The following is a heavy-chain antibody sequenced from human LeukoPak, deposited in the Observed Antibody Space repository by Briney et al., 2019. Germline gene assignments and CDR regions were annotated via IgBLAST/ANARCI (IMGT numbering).Heavy chain of an antibody. CDR2: TYYRSKWYN. J-gene: IGHJ2*01. Sequence: SQTLSLTCAISGDSVSSNSAAWNWIRQSPSRGLEWLGRTYYRSKWYNDYAVSVKSRITINPDTSKNQFSLQLNSVTPEDTAVYYCARDELVPDYYGSGSASDAHWYFDLWGRGTLVTVSS. CDR3: ARDELVPDYYGSGSASDAHWYFDL. V-gene: IGHV6-1*01. D-gene: IGHD3-10*01. CDR1: GDSVSSNSAA.